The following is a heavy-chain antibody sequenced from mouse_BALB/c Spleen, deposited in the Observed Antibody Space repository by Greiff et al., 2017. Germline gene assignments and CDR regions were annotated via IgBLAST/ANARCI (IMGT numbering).Heavy chain of an antibody. D-gene: IGHD3-1*01. CDR1: GYTFTSYN. J-gene: IGHJ4*01. Sequence: QVQLQQPGAELVKPGASVKMSCKASGYTFTSYNMHWVKQTPGQGLEWIGAIYPGNGDTSYNQKFKGKATLTADKSSSTAYMQLSSLTSEDSAVYYGAREGERGLRYYAMDYWGQGTSVTVSS. CDR3: AREGERGLRYYAMDY. CDR2: IYPGNGDT. V-gene: IGHV1-12*01.